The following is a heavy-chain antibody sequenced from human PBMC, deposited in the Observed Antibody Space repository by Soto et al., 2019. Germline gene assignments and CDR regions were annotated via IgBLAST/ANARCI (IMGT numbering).Heavy chain of an antibody. CDR2: ISYDGSNK. J-gene: IGHJ4*02. D-gene: IGHD5-12*01. CDR1: GFTFSSYG. Sequence: QVQLVESGGGVVQPGRSLRLSCAASGFTFSSYGMHWVRQAPGKGLEWVAVISYDGSNKYYADSVKGRFTISRDNSKNPLYLQMNSLRAEDTAVYYCAKDETRGYDWGGIFDYWGQGTLVTVSS. CDR3: AKDETRGYDWGGIFDY. V-gene: IGHV3-30*18.